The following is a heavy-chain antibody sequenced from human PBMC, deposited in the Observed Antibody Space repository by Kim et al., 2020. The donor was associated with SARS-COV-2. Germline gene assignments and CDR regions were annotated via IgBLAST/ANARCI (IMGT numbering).Heavy chain of an antibody. D-gene: IGHD1-1*01. Sequence: INYGDSVRGRFTISRDNARNSLFLQMDSLRDEDTALYYCARNNGLETLDFWGPGTLVTVSP. CDR2: I. V-gene: IGHV3-7*01. CDR3: ARNNGLETLDF. J-gene: IGHJ4*02.